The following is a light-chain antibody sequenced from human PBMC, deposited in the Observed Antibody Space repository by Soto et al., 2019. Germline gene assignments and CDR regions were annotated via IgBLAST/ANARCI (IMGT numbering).Light chain of an antibody. CDR1: SSDVGGYNY. J-gene: IGLJ2*01. V-gene: IGLV2-14*01. CDR2: EVS. Sequence: QSALTQPASVSGSPGQSITISCTGTSSDVGGYNYVSWYQHHPGKAPKLMIYEVSNRPSGVSNRFSGSKSGNTASLTISGLQAEDEADYYCSSYTSSPTLVLFGGGTKLTVL. CDR3: SSYTSSPTLVL.